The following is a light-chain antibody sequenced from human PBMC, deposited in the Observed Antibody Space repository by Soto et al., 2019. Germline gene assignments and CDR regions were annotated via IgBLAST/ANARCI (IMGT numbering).Light chain of an antibody. J-gene: IGKJ2*01. V-gene: IGKV3-20*01. CDR2: GAS. Sequence: EIVLSQSPGTLSLSPGERATLSCRASQSVRSSDLAWYQQKPGQAPRLLIYGASSRDTGIPDRFSGSGSGTDFTLTISRLEPEDVAVYYCQQYGSAPYTFGQGTKLEIK. CDR1: QSVRSSD. CDR3: QQYGSAPYT.